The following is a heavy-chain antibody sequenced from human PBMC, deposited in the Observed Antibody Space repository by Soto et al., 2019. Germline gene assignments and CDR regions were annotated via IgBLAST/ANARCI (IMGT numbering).Heavy chain of an antibody. D-gene: IGHD2-15*01. J-gene: IGHJ6*02. CDR2: ISPTTSHI. CDR3: AGCSGGACHQNYGMDV. Sequence: EVHLVESGGGLVKPGGSLRLSCAVSGFTFSSCTMNWVRQAPGKGLEWVSSISPTTSHIYYADSVKGRFTISRDNAKNSQFLQMNSLRAEDTAVYYCAGCSGGACHQNYGMDVWGQGTRVTVSS. V-gene: IGHV3-21*01. CDR1: GFTFSSCT.